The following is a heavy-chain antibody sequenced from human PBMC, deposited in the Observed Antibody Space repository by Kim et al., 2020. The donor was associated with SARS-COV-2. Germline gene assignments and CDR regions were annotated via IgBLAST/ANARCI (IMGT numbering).Heavy chain of an antibody. J-gene: IGHJ4*02. V-gene: IGHV4-31*03. D-gene: IGHD3-22*01. CDR2: IYYSGST. Sequence: SETLSLTCTVSGGSISSGGYYWSWIRQHPGKGLEWIGYIYYSGSTYYNPSLKSRVTISVDTSKNQFSLKLSSVTAADTAVYYCARGQGLITMIVVVVGAFASWGRGTLVTVSS. CDR1: GGSISSGGYY. CDR3: ARGQGLITMIVVVVGAFAS.